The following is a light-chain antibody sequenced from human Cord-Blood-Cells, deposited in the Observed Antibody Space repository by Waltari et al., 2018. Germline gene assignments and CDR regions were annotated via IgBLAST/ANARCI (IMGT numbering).Light chain of an antibody. Sequence: EIVLTQSPAILSLSPGERPTLSCRASQSVSSYLAWYQQKPGQAPRLLIYDASNRATGIPARFSGSGSGTDFTLTISSLEPEDFAVYYCQQRSNWPLTFGGGTKVEIK. CDR3: QQRSNWPLT. CDR1: QSVSSY. V-gene: IGKV3-11*01. CDR2: DAS. J-gene: IGKJ4*01.